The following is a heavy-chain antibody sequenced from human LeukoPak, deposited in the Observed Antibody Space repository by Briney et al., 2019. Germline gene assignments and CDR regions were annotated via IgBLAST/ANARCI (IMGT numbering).Heavy chain of an antibody. CDR3: ARAPGYSNPIAEYFQH. J-gene: IGHJ1*01. D-gene: IGHD2-15*01. V-gene: IGHV1-8*01. CDR1: GYTFTSYD. CDR2: MNPNSGNT. Sequence: ASVKVSCKASGYTFTSYDINWVRQATGQGLEWMGWMNPNSGNTGYAQKFQGRVTMTRNTSISTAYMELSSLRSEDTAVYYCARAPGYSNPIAEYFQHWGQGTLVTVSS.